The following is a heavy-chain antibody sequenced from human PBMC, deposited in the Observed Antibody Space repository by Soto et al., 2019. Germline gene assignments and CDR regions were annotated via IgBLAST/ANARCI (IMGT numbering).Heavy chain of an antibody. Sequence: VQLVESGGGVVQPGRSLRLSCAASGFTVSRNYMSWVRQAPGKGLEWVSVIYSGGITYYADSVKGRFTISRDNSKNTLYLQMNSLRAEDTAVYYCAREAILPGGKYFDYWGQGTLVTVSS. V-gene: IGHV3-66*01. J-gene: IGHJ4*02. CDR2: IYSGGIT. CDR3: AREAILPGGKYFDY. CDR1: GFTVSRNY. D-gene: IGHD3-9*01.